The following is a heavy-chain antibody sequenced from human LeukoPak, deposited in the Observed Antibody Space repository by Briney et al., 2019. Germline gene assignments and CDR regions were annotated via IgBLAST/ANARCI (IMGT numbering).Heavy chain of an antibody. CDR1: GFTFSDYN. V-gene: IGHV3-30*18. D-gene: IGHD6-19*01. Sequence: GGSLRLSCAASGFTFSDYNMHWVRQAPGKGLEWVAVISYDGSNKYYADSVKGRFTISRDNSKNTLYLQMNSLTAKDTAVYYCAKVRWDNSGWYYLDNWGQGTLVTVSS. CDR2: ISYDGSNK. CDR3: AKVRWDNSGWYYLDN. J-gene: IGHJ4*02.